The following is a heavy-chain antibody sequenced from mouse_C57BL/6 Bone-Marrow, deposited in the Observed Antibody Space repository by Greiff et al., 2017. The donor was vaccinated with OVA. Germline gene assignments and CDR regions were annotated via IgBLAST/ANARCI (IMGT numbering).Heavy chain of an antibody. CDR3: TGATCYAMDY. CDR1: GFTFSNYW. Sequence: EVQVVESGGGLVQPGGSMKLSCVASGFTFSNYWMNWVRQSPEKGLEWVAQIRLKSDNYATHYAESVKGRFTISRDDSKSSVYLQMNNLRAEDTGIYYCTGATCYAMDYWGQGTSVTVSS. D-gene: IGHD1-2*01. V-gene: IGHV6-3*01. CDR2: IRLKSDNYAT. J-gene: IGHJ4*01.